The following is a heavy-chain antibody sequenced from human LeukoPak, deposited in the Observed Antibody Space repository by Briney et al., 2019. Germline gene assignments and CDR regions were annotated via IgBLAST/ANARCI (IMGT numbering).Heavy chain of an antibody. D-gene: IGHD3-9*01. Sequence: ASVKVSCKASGYTFTSYGISWVRQAPGQGLEWMGWISAYNGNTNYAQKLQGRVTMTTDTSTSTAYMELRSLRSDDTAVYYCAKHYDILTGYYTAFDYWGQGTLVTVSS. V-gene: IGHV1-18*01. CDR2: ISAYNGNT. CDR3: AKHYDILTGYYTAFDY. J-gene: IGHJ4*02. CDR1: GYTFTSYG.